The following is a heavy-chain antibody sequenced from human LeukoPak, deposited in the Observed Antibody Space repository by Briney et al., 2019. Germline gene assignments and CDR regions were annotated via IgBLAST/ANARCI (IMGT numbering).Heavy chain of an antibody. CDR3: ARVTSNSYDSSGYYY. V-gene: IGHV3-30-3*01. CDR2: ISYDGSNK. Sequence: PGRSLRLSCAASGFTFSSYAMHWVRQAPGKGLEWVAVISYDGSNKYYADSVKGRFTISRDNSKNTLYLQMNSLRAEDTAVYYCARVTSNSYDSSGYYYWGQGTLVTVSS. D-gene: IGHD3-22*01. J-gene: IGHJ4*02. CDR1: GFTFSSYA.